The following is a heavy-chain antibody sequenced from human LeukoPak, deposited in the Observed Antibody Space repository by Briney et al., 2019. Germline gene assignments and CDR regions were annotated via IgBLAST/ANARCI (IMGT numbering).Heavy chain of an antibody. V-gene: IGHV4-39*07. CDR1: GGSISSSSYY. CDR3: ARAMGGYGRSYYYYYMDV. CDR2: IYYSGST. J-gene: IGHJ6*03. Sequence: ASETLSLTCTVSGGSISSSSYYWGWIRQPPGKGLEWIGSIYYSGSTYYNPSLKSRVTTSVDTSKNQFSLKLSSVTAADTAVYYCARAMGGYGRSYYYYYMDVWGKGTTVTVSS. D-gene: IGHD1-26*01.